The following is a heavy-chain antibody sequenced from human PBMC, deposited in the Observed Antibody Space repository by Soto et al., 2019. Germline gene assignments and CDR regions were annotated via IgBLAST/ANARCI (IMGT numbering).Heavy chain of an antibody. CDR3: ARGSSLGQIDY. J-gene: IGHJ4*02. CDR1: GGSISSGGYS. Sequence: SETLSLTCAVSGGSISSGGYSWSWIRQPPGKGLEWIGYIYHSGSTYYNPSLKSRVTISVDRSKNQFSLKLSSVTAADTAVYYCARGSSLGQIDYWGQGTLVTVSS. CDR2: IYHSGST. V-gene: IGHV4-30-2*01.